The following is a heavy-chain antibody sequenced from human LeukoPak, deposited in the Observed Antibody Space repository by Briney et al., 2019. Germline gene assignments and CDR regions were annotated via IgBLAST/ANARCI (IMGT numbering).Heavy chain of an antibody. CDR2: IRSDGVEK. CDR1: GFTFDDYG. CDR3: AREFTGYGNADY. D-gene: IGHD5-12*01. Sequence: GGSLRLSCAASGFTFDDYGMSWVRQAPGKGLEWVANIRSDGVEKYYVDSVRGRFTISTDTAKNTLYLQMNSLRADDTAVYYCAREFTGYGNADYWGQGTLVTVSS. J-gene: IGHJ4*02. V-gene: IGHV3-7*03.